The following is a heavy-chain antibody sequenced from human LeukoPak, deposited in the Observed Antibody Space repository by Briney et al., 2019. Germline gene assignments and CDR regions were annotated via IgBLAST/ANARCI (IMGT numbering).Heavy chain of an antibody. CDR1: GFTFSSYA. J-gene: IGHJ2*01. D-gene: IGHD5-12*01. Sequence: PGGSLRLSCAASGFTFSSYAMSWVRQAPGKGLEWVSAISGSGGSTYYADSVKGRFTISRDNSKNTLYLQMNSLRAEDTAVYYCARDSYSGYKLEYFDLWGRGTLVTVSS. V-gene: IGHV3-23*01. CDR3: ARDSYSGYKLEYFDL. CDR2: ISGSGGST.